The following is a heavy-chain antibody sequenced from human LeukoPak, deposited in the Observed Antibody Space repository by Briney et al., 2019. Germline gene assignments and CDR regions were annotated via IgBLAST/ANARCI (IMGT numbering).Heavy chain of an antibody. V-gene: IGHV3-15*01. CDR2: IKSKTDGGTT. CDR3: TTGDDFWSGYSDY. CDR1: GFTFSNAW. Sequence: GGSLRLSCAASGFTFSNAWMSWVREAPGKGLEWVGRIKSKTDGGTTDYAAPVKGRFTISRDDSKNTLYLQMNSLNTEDTAVYYCTTGDDFWSGYSDYWGRGTLVTVSS. D-gene: IGHD3-3*01. J-gene: IGHJ4*02.